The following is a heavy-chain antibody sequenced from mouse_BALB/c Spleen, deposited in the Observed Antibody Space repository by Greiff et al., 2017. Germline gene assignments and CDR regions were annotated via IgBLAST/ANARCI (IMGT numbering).Heavy chain of an antibody. Sequence: VQLQQSGAELVRSGASVKLSCTASGFNIKDYYMHWVKQRPEQGLEWIGWIYPENGDTEYAPKFQGKATMTADTSSNTAYLQLSSLTSEDTAVYYGNALADYRDGGDDLDYWGQGTTLTVSS. D-gene: IGHD2-14*01. J-gene: IGHJ2*01. CDR1: GFNIKDYY. CDR2: IYPENGDT. CDR3: NALADYRDGGDDLDY. V-gene: IGHV14-4*02.